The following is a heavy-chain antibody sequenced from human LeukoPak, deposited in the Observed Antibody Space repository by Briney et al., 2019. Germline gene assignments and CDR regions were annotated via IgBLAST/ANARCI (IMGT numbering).Heavy chain of an antibody. D-gene: IGHD6-13*01. CDR1: GFTFSSYG. CDR3: VRETPYSSSWTDFDY. CDR2: ISYDGSNK. J-gene: IGHJ4*02. V-gene: IGHV3-30*03. Sequence: GGSLRLSCAASGFTFSSYGMHWVRPAPGKGLEWVAVISYDGSNKYYADSVKGRFTISRDNAKNSLYLQMNSLRAEDTAMYFCVRETPYSSSWTDFDYWGQGTLVTVSS.